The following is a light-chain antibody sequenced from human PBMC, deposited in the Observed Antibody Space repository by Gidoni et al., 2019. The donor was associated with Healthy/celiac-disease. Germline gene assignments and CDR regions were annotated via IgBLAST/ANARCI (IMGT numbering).Light chain of an antibody. CDR3: QQYGSSPLT. CDR1: QSVSSSY. CDR2: GAS. V-gene: IGKV3-20*01. J-gene: IGKJ3*01. Sequence: EIVLTQSPGTLSLSPGERATLSCRASQSVSSSYLAWYQQTPGQAPRLLIYGASSRATGIPDRFSGSGSGTDFTLTISRLEPEDFAVYYCQQYGSSPLTFGPGTKVEIK.